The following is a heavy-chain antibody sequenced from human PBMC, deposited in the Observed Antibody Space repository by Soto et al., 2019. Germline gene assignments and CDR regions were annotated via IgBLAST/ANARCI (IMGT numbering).Heavy chain of an antibody. CDR2: INHSGST. Sequence: SETLSLTCAVYGGSFSGYYWSWIRQPPGKGLERIGEINHSGSTNYNPSLKSRVTISVDTSKNQFSLKLSSVTAADTAVYYCARGVYYDFWSGNYYYYGMDVWGQGTTVT. D-gene: IGHD3-3*01. J-gene: IGHJ6*02. V-gene: IGHV4-34*01. CDR3: ARGVYYDFWSGNYYYYGMDV. CDR1: GGSFSGYY.